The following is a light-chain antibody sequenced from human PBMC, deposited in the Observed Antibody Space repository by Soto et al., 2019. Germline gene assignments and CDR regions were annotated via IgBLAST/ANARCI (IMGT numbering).Light chain of an antibody. Sequence: ENVLTQSPGTLSLSPGERATLSCRASQSVRNNYLAWYQRKPGQAPRLLIYGASSRVPGIPDRFSGGGSGTDFTLTISRLEPEDFVFDYCQQYGSIPWTFGQGTKVEIK. CDR1: QSVRNNY. CDR3: QQYGSIPWT. CDR2: GAS. V-gene: IGKV3-20*01. J-gene: IGKJ1*01.